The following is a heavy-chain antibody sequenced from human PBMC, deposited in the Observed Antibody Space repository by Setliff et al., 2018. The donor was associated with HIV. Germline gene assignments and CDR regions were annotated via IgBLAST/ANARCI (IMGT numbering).Heavy chain of an antibody. CDR1: GYSFTNYG. CDR2: SIPILGIG. J-gene: IGHJ6*03. CDR3: ARCGAGEWHLYMDV. D-gene: IGHD3-16*01. Sequence: SVKVSCKASGYSFTNYGISWVRQAPGQGLEWMGRSIPILGIGNDEQAQKFKGRVTFTADKSTSTVYMELSSLRSEDTAVYYCARCGAGEWHLYMDVWGKGTAVTVSS. V-gene: IGHV1-69*04.